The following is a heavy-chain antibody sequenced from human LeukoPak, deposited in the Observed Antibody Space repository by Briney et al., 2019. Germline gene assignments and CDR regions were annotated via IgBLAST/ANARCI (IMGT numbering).Heavy chain of an antibody. CDR2: ISGEGGST. CDR3: AKDGYSYGYGLGYFDY. CDR1: GFTFDDYA. Sequence: GGSLRLSCAASGFTFDDYAMHWVRQAPGKGLEWVSLISGEGGSTYYADSVKGRFTISRDNSKNSLYLQMNSLRTEDTALYYCAKDGYSYGYGLGYFDYWGQGTLVTVSS. J-gene: IGHJ4*02. V-gene: IGHV3-43*02. D-gene: IGHD5-18*01.